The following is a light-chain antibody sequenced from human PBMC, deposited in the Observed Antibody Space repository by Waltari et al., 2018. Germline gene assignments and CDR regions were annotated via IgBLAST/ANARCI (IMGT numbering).Light chain of an antibody. J-gene: IGLJ2*01. CDR1: TSHIGAGYD. CDR2: GNN. Sequence: QSVLTQPPSVSGAPGQRITISCPGTTSHIGAGYDVPWYLQLPGTAPKLLILGNNNRPSGVPDRFSASKSDTSASLAITGLQAEDEADYYCQSYDSSLSGVIFGGGTKLTVL. CDR3: QSYDSSLSGVI. V-gene: IGLV1-40*01.